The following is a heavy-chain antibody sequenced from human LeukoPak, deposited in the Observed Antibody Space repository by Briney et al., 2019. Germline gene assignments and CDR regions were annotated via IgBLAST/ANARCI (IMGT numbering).Heavy chain of an antibody. Sequence: GGSLRLSCAASGFTLSGYYMTWIRQASGKGLEWVSYVSNGGSSSILYADSVKGRFTVFRDYAKNSLYLQMNSLRADDTGVYYCARDKSNKGHDCWGQGTLVTVSS. J-gene: IGHJ4*02. CDR2: VSNGGSSSI. CDR3: ARDKSNKGHDC. CDR1: GFTLSGYY. V-gene: IGHV3-11*01.